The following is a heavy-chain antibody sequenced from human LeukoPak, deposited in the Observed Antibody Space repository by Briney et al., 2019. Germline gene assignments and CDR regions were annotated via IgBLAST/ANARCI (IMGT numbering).Heavy chain of an antibody. CDR1: GGTFSSYA. CDR3: ASDYGDYFDAYYYGMDV. CDR2: IIPILGIA. J-gene: IGHJ6*02. V-gene: IGHV1-69*04. D-gene: IGHD4-17*01. Sequence: SVKVSCKASGGTFSSYAISWVRQARGQGLEWMGRIIPILGIANYAQKFQGRVTITADKSTSTAYMELSSLRSEDTAVYYCASDYGDYFDAYYYGMDVWGQGTTVTVSS.